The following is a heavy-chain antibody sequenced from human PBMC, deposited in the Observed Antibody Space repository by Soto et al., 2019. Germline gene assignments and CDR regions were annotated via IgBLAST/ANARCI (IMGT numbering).Heavy chain of an antibody. V-gene: IGHV3-30*03. CDR2: ISYDGSN. CDR1: GFTFSSYG. Sequence: QVQLVESGGGVVQPGRSLRLSCAASGFTFSSYGMHWVRQAPGKGLEWVAVISYDGSNYYADSVKGRFTISRDNSKNTLYLQMNSLRAEDTAIYYCARGYSSGYLGNWFDPWGQGTLVTVSS. D-gene: IGHD3-22*01. J-gene: IGHJ5*02. CDR3: ARGYSSGYLGNWFDP.